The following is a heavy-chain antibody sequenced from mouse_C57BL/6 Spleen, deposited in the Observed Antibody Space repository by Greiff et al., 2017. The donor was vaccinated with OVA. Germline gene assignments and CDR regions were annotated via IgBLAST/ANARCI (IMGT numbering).Heavy chain of an antibody. CDR1: GYSFTGYY. J-gene: IGHJ3*01. Sequence: EVQLQQSGPELVKPGASVKISCKASGYSFTGYYMNWVKQSPEKSLEWIGEINPSTGGTTSNQKFKAKATLTVDKSSSTAYMQLKSLTSEDSAVYYCARFPNWDGFAYWGQGTLVTVSA. CDR2: INPSTGGT. D-gene: IGHD4-1*02. CDR3: ARFPNWDGFAY. V-gene: IGHV1-42*01.